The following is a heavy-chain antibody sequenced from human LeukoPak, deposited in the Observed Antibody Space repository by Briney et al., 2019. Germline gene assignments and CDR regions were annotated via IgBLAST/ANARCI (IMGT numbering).Heavy chain of an antibody. V-gene: IGHV3-66*02. CDR1: GFTASSNY. Sequence: PGGSLRLSCAASGFTASSNYMSWVRQAPGKGLEWVSVIDSGGNTYYADSVKGRFTISRDNSKNTLYLQMNSLRAEDTAVYYCARDRPHRANSGTYSNWYFDLWGRGTLVTVSS. J-gene: IGHJ2*01. D-gene: IGHD1-26*01. CDR2: IDSGGNT. CDR3: ARDRPHRANSGTYSNWYFDL.